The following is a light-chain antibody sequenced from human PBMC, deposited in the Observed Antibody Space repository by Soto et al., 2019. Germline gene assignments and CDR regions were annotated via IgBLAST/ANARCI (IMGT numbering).Light chain of an antibody. CDR2: CAS. V-gene: IGKV3-15*01. CDR3: QLRSNWPPLT. CDR1: QRGSSN. J-gene: IGKJ4*01. Sequence: EIVVTQSPATLSVSPGERATLSCRASQRGSSNLAWYQQKPGQAPTLLIYCASTRATGIPARFSGSGSGTEFTLTISSLQSEDFAVYYCQLRSNWPPLTFGGGTKVDIK.